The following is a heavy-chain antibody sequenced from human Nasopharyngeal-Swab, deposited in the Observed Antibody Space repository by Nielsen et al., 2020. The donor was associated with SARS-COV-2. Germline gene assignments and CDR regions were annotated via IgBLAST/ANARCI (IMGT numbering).Heavy chain of an antibody. CDR3: ASNPAGGYCSGGSCYGYYGMDV. J-gene: IGHJ6*02. Sequence: VRQAPGKGLECVSAISGSGGSTYYADSVKGRFTISRDNSKNTLYLQMNSLRAEDTAVYYCASNPAGGYCSGGSCYGYYGMDVWGQGTTVTVSS. CDR2: ISGSGGST. D-gene: IGHD2-15*01. V-gene: IGHV3-23*01.